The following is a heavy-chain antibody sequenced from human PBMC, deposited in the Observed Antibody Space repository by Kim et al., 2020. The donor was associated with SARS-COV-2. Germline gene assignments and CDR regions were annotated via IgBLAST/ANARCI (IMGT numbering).Heavy chain of an antibody. J-gene: IGHJ3*02. Sequence: GGSLRLSCAASGFTFSSYSMNWVRQAPGKGLEWVSSISSSSSYIYYADSVKGRFTISRDNAKNSLYLQMNSLRAEDTAVYYCARAGIVVVIYDAFDIWGQGTMVTVSS. CDR2: ISSSSSYI. CDR1: GFTFSSYS. V-gene: IGHV3-21*01. D-gene: IGHD3-22*01. CDR3: ARAGIVVVIYDAFDI.